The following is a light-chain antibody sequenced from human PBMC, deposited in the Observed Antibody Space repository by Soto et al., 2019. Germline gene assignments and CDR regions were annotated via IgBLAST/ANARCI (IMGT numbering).Light chain of an antibody. J-gene: IGKJ2*03. CDR3: QHYHNPPYS. CDR1: QDITNY. CDR2: DAS. Sequence: DIQVTQSPSSLSASVGDRATITCQASQDITNYLNCYQQKPGKAPKLLIYDASNLETGVPSRFSGSGSGTDFTFTINSLQPEDIATYYCQHYHNPPYSFGQVTKVEIK. V-gene: IGKV1-33*01.